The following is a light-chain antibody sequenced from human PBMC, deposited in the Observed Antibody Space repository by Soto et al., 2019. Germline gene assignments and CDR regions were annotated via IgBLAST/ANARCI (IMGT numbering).Light chain of an antibody. V-gene: IGLV1-44*01. CDR3: AAWDDSLNGQLV. Sequence: QSVLTQPTSASGAPGQRITISSSGSSSNIGSHSVNWYSQVPGTAPIVVMFSNDERPSWVPDRFSGSKSGTSASLVISGLQSADEADYYCAAWDDSLNGQLVFGGGTKLTVL. CDR1: SSNIGSHS. J-gene: IGLJ2*01. CDR2: SND.